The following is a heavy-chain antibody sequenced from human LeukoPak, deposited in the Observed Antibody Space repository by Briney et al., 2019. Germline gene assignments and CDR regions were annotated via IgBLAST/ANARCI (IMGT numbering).Heavy chain of an antibody. Sequence: GSLRLSCAASGFTVSINYMSWVRQAPGKGLEWVSVIYSGGSTYYADSVKGRSTISRDNSKNTLYIKMNSLRAEDTAVYYCARGASSGLAFDIWVQGTMVTVSS. CDR1: GFTVSINY. CDR3: ARGASSGLAFDI. J-gene: IGHJ3*02. V-gene: IGHV3-53*01. D-gene: IGHD6-19*01. CDR2: IYSGGST.